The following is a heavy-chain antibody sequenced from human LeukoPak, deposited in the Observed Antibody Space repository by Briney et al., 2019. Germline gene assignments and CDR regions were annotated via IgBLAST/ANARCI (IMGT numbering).Heavy chain of an antibody. D-gene: IGHD3-22*01. CDR2: ISAYNGNT. J-gene: IGHJ4*02. CDR1: GYTFTSYG. CDR3: ARDETSYYDSSGYLGY. Sequence: GASVKVSCKASGYTFTSYGISWVRQAAGQGLEWMGWISAYNGNTNYAQKLQGRVTMTTDTSTSTAYMELRSLRSDDTAVYYCARDETSYYDSSGYLGYWGQGTLVTVSS. V-gene: IGHV1-18*01.